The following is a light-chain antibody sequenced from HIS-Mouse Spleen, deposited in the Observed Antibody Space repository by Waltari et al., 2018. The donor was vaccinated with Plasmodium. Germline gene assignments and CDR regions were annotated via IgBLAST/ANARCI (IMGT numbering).Light chain of an antibody. CDR1: SSDVGGYNY. Sequence: QSALTQPRSVSGSPGQSVTISCTGTSSDVGGYNYVSWYQQHPGKAPKLMIFDVSKRPSGVPGGFSGSKSGNTASLTISGLQAEDEADYCCCSYAGSYTLVFGGGTKLTVL. J-gene: IGLJ3*02. CDR3: CSYAGSYTLV. CDR2: DVS. V-gene: IGLV2-11*01.